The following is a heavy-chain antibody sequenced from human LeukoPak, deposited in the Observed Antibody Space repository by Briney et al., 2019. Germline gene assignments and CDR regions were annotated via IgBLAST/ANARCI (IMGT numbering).Heavy chain of an antibody. V-gene: IGHV3-23*01. D-gene: IGHD3-22*01. CDR2: ISGSGTST. Sequence: GGSLRLSCAASGFTFSSYAMNWVRQAPGKGLEWVSGISGSGTSTYYADSVKGRFTISRDNSKNTLYLQMNSLRAEDTAVYYCAKPAGSYYDSSGYFNYWGQGILVTVSS. J-gene: IGHJ4*02. CDR3: AKPAGSYYDSSGYFNY. CDR1: GFTFSSYA.